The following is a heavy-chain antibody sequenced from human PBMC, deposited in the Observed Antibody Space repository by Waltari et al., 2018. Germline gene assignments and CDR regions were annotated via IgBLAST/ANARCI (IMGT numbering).Heavy chain of an antibody. CDR2: ISYSGAT. V-gene: IGHV4-39*01. J-gene: IGHJ3*01. Sequence: QLQLQESGPRLVKPSETLSLTCTVSGVSITSNRHYWAWIRQSPGQGLEWIGTISYSGATYISPSLKSRVSVSSDTSKNQLSLILGSVTAADMAVYYCATYIGASVGTAAFDVWGQGTMVTVSS. D-gene: IGHD5-12*01. CDR1: GVSITSNRHY. CDR3: ATYIGASVGTAAFDV.